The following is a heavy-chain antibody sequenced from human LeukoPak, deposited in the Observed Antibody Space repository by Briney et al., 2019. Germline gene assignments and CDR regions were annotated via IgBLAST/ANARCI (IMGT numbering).Heavy chain of an antibody. CDR2: ISGSGGST. CDR1: GFTFSSYA. CDR3: AKEAGSGYYAYYYYGMDV. V-gene: IGHV3-23*01. J-gene: IGHJ6*02. D-gene: IGHD3-3*01. Sequence: PGGSLGLSCAASGFTFSSYAMNWVRQAPGKGLEWVSAISGSGGSTYYADSVKGRFTISRDNSKNTLYLQMNSLRAEDTAVYYCAKEAGSGYYAYYYYGMDVWGQGTTVTVSS.